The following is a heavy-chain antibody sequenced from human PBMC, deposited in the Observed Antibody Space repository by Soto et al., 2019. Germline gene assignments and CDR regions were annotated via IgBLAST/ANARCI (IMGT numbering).Heavy chain of an antibody. CDR1: GDSVSSNSAA. CDR3: ASTLFGELTAGYDMDV. D-gene: IGHD3-10*02. J-gene: IGHJ6*02. V-gene: IGHV6-1*01. Sequence: SQTLSLTCALSGDSVSSNSAAWNRIRQSPSRGLEWLGRTYYRSKWYNDYAVSVKSRITINPDTSKSQFSLQLNSVTPEDTAVYYCASTLFGELTAGYDMDVWGQGNTVTVSS. CDR2: TYYRSKWYN.